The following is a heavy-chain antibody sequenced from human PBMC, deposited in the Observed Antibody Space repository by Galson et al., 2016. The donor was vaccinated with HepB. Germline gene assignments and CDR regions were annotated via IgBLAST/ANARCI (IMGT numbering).Heavy chain of an antibody. D-gene: IGHD3-22*01. CDR1: GFTLDHYA. CDR3: AKDSRAYYYDSSGYRRNAFDI. J-gene: IGHJ3*02. Sequence: SLRLSCAASGFTLDHYAMHWVRQAPGKGLEWVSGISWNSGSIGYADSVKGRFTISRDNAKNFLYLQMNSLRAGDTALYYCAKDSRAYYYDSSGYRRNAFDIWGQGTMVTVSS. V-gene: IGHV3-9*01. CDR2: ISWNSGSI.